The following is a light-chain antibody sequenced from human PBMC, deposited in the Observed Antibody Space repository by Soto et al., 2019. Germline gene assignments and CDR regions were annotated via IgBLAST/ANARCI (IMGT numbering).Light chain of an antibody. CDR1: QSVXXXX. CDR2: CAS. V-gene: IGKV3-20*01. J-gene: IGKJ1*01. CDR3: QQYGSSPPWT. Sequence: EIVLTQSPGTLSLSPGERATLSCRASQSVXXXXXAWYQQKPGQAPRLLIYCASSRATGIPDRFSGSGSGTDFXXXXXRXXXEDFAVYYCQQYGSSPPWTFGQGTKVEIK.